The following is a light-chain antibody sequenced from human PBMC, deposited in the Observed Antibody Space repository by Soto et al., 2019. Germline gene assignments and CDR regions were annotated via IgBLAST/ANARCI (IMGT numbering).Light chain of an antibody. CDR3: CSYAGSYTLV. CDR2: DVS. CDR1: SSDVGGYNY. V-gene: IGLV2-11*01. Sequence: QSVLTQPRSVSGSPGQSVTISCTGTSSDVGGYNYVSWYQHQLGKAPQLMIYDVSERPSGIPDRFSGSKSGNTASLTISGLQADDEADYYCCSYAGSYTLVFGGGTKLTVL. J-gene: IGLJ3*02.